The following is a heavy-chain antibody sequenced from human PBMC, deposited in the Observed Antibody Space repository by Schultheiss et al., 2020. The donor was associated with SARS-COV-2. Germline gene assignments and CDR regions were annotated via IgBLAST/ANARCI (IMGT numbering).Heavy chain of an antibody. V-gene: IGHV3-23*01. CDR1: GFTVSDNY. J-gene: IGHJ4*02. D-gene: IGHD3-10*01. CDR2: IGGSDGST. Sequence: GGSLRLSCEVSGFTVSDNYFNWVRQAPGKGLEWVASIGGSDGSTYHAESVRGRLTISRDNSKNTLYLQMDSLRPDDTAVYYCAKDQRELLDPFEHWGQGTLVTVSS. CDR3: AKDQRELLDPFEH.